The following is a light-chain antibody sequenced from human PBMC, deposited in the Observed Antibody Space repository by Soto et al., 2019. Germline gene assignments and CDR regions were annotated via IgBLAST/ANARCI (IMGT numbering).Light chain of an antibody. V-gene: IGLV2-11*01. CDR2: DVD. CDR3: CSYAGSYPFV. J-gene: IGLJ1*01. CDR1: SSDVGGYNY. Sequence: QSVLPQPRSVSGSPGQSVTISCTGTSSDVGGYNYVSWYQHHPGKAPKLMIYDVDKRPSGVPGRFSGSKSGNTASLTISGLQAEDEADYYCCSYAGSYPFVFGTGTKVTVL.